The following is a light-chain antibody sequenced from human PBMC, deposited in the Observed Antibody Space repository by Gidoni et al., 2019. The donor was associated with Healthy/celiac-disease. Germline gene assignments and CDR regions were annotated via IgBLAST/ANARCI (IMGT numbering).Light chain of an antibody. CDR3: QQSNSNPLT. CDR2: AAS. CDR1: QSISSY. Sequence: DIHLTQSPSSLSASVGDRVTITCRASQSISSYLYWYQQKPGKAPKLLIYAASSLQSGVPSRFSGSGSGTEFTLTISSLQPDDFATYYCQQSNSNPLTFGGGTKVEIK. V-gene: IGKV1-39*01. J-gene: IGKJ4*01.